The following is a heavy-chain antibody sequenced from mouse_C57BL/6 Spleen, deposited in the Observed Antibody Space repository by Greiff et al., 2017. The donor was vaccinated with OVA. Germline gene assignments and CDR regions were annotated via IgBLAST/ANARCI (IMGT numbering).Heavy chain of an antibody. CDR1: GYTFTSYT. D-gene: IGHD1-1*01. J-gene: IGHJ2*01. Sequence: QVQLQQSGAELARPGASVKMSCKASGYTFTSYTMHWVKQRPGQGLEWIGYINPSSGYTKYNQKLKDTATLTADKSSSTAYMQLSSLTSADSAVYYFARSYYGSSWRYFDYWGQGTTLTVSS. V-gene: IGHV1-4*01. CDR2: INPSSGYT. CDR3: ARSYYGSSWRYFDY.